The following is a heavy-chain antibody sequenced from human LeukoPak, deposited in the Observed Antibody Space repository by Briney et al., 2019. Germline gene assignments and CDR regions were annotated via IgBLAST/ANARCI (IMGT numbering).Heavy chain of an antibody. Sequence: ASVKVSCKASGYTFTSYNINWVRQATGQGHEWMGWMNPNSGNTGYAQKFQGRVTMTRNTSISTAYMELSSLRSEDTAVYYCARPTSPIFGVVIGIGTHNWFDPWGQGTLVTVSS. CDR1: GYTFTSYN. CDR3: ARPTSPIFGVVIGIGTHNWFDP. V-gene: IGHV1-8*01. D-gene: IGHD3-3*01. J-gene: IGHJ5*02. CDR2: MNPNSGNT.